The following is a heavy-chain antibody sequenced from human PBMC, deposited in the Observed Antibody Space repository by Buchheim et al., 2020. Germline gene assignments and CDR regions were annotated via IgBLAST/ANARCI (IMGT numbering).Heavy chain of an antibody. CDR2: INPSGGST. J-gene: IGHJ6*02. CDR3: AKSHLRMAAADAWGYYYGMDV. CDR1: GYALSTYY. Sequence: QVQLVQSGAEVKKPGASVKVSCKASGYALSTYYLHWVRQAPGQGLEWMGIINPSGGSTSYAQKFQGRVTMTRDTPTSTVYMELSSLRSEDTAVYYCAKSHLRMAAADAWGYYYGMDVGGQETT. D-gene: IGHD6-13*01. V-gene: IGHV1-46*01.